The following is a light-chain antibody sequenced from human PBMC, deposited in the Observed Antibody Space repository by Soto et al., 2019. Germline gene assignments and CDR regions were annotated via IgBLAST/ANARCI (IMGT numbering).Light chain of an antibody. J-gene: IGLJ2*01. CDR1: SSDVGGYNY. Sequence: QSALTQPPSASGSPGQSVTISCTGTSSDVGGYNYVSWYQQHPGKAPKLMISEVSKRPSGVPDRFSGSKSGNTASLTVSGLKAEDEADYSCSSFAGNTNWVFGGGTKLTVL. CDR3: SSFAGNTNWV. V-gene: IGLV2-8*01. CDR2: EVS.